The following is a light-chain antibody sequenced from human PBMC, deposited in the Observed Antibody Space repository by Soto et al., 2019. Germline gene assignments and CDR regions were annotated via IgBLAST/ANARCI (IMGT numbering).Light chain of an antibody. CDR1: SSNIGAGYD. Sequence: QAVVTQPPSVSGAPGQRVTISCTGSSSNIGAGYDVHWYQQLPGTAPKLLIYGNSNRPSGVPDRFSGSKSGTSASLAITGLQAEDEADYYCQADDSSHVVFGGGTKVTVL. CDR2: GNS. J-gene: IGLJ2*01. V-gene: IGLV1-40*01. CDR3: QADDSSHVV.